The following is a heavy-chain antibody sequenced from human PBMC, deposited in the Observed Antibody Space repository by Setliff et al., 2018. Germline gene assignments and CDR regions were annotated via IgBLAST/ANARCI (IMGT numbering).Heavy chain of an antibody. CDR1: GGSISSGDHY. CDR3: ARSGDYGSGRLSP. D-gene: IGHD3-10*01. J-gene: IGHJ5*02. Sequence: PSETLSLTCTVSGGSISSGDHYWSWIRQPAGKGLEWIGRIHASGSTNYNPSPKSRVTISLDTSNNQFSLKLSSVTAAETAMYYCARSGDYGSGRLSPWGQGTLVTVSS. V-gene: IGHV4-61*02. CDR2: IHASGST.